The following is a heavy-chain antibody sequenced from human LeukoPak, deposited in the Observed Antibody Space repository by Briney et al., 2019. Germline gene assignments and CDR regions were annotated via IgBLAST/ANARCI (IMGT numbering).Heavy chain of an antibody. CDR1: GFTFSSYA. D-gene: IGHD6-13*01. Sequence: GGSLRLSCAASGFTFSSYAMSWVRQAPGKGLEWVSAISGSGYSTYYADSVKGRFTISRDNSKNTLYLQMNSLRAEDTAVYYCARGPGYSSSWRLDYWGQGTLVTVSS. V-gene: IGHV3-23*01. J-gene: IGHJ4*02. CDR3: ARGPGYSSSWRLDY. CDR2: ISGSGYST.